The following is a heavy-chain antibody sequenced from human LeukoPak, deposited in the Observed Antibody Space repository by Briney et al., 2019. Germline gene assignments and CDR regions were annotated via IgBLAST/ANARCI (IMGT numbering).Heavy chain of an antibody. CDR2: FYAEYGET. V-gene: IGHV1-24*01. J-gene: IGHJ5*02. CDR1: GYTLNELF. Sequence: GAVRVSCKVSGYTLNELFIHWVRQAAGKGVGRRGGFYAEYGETVYAQKFQARATTTQNTSTDTAYMELSSLRPQDTAVYYCAPLDPCVPSTWGQGTLVTVSS. CDR3: APLDPCVPST. D-gene: IGHD6-6*01.